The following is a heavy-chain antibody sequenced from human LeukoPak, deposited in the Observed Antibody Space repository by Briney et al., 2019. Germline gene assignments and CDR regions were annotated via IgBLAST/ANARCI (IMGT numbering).Heavy chain of an antibody. CDR1: GFTFSSYG. J-gene: IGHJ4*02. CDR2: IWYDGSNK. CDR3: AKDSLYGSGSYYY. V-gene: IGHV3-33*06. Sequence: GRSLRLSCAASGFTFSSYGMHWVRQAPGKGLEWVAVIWYDGSNKYYADSVKGRFTISRDNSKNTLYLQMNSLRAEDTAVYYCAKDSLYGSGSYYYWGQGTLVTVSS. D-gene: IGHD3-10*01.